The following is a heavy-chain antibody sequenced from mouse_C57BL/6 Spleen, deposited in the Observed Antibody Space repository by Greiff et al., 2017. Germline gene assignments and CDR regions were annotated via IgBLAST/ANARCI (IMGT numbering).Heavy chain of an antibody. Sequence: EVNVVESGGDLVKPGGSLKLSCAASGFTFSSYGMSWVRQTPDKRLEWVATISSGGSYTYYPDSVKGRFTISRDNAKNTLYLQMSSLKSEDTAMYYCARQRVYDGYNGAMDYWGQGTSVTVSS. D-gene: IGHD2-3*01. CDR3: ARQRVYDGYNGAMDY. J-gene: IGHJ4*01. CDR1: GFTFSSYG. CDR2: ISSGGSYT. V-gene: IGHV5-6*01.